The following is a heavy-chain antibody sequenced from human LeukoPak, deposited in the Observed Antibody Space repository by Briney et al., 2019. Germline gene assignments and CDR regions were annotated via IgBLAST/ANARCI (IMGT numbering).Heavy chain of an antibody. D-gene: IGHD1-1*01. CDR1: GGPFNDYY. CDR3: ATSAWVPGPWLDP. J-gene: IGHJ5*02. Sequence: SETLSLTCAVYGGPFNDYYWSWIRQSPGKGLEWIGEINHSGSTNYNPSLKSRVTMSVDTSKNQFSLKLSSVTAADTAVYYCATSAWVPGPWLDPWGQGILVTVSS. CDR2: INHSGST. V-gene: IGHV4-34*01.